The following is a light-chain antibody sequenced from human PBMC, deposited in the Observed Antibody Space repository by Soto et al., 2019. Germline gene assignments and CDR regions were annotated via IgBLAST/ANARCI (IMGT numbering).Light chain of an antibody. CDR1: RIIDTY. CDR3: KHSYNTPIT. J-gene: IGKJ5*01. CDR2: LAS. V-gene: IGKV1-39*01. Sequence: DLQMTQSPSSLSASVGDRDTITCRASRIIDTYVDWYQQKPGKAPDLLIYLASTLQVGVPSRFSGSGSGTDFTLTISGLQPEDFATYYCKHSYNTPITFGQGTRLEIK.